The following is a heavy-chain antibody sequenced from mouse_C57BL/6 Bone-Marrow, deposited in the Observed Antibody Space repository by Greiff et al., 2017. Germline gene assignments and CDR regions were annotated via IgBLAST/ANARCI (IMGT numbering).Heavy chain of an antibody. Sequence: VQLQQSGAELVKPGASVKLSCTASGFNIKDYSIHWVKQRTEPGLEWIGRIDPEDGDTKYTPKFQDKATITADTPSNTAYMQLSSLTSEDTAVYYCARSPIGGSTNYGGQGNSLTVTS. J-gene: IGHJ2*03. CDR3: ARSPIGGSTNY. V-gene: IGHV14-2*01. D-gene: IGHD1-1*01. CDR1: GFNIKDYS. CDR2: IDPEDGDT.